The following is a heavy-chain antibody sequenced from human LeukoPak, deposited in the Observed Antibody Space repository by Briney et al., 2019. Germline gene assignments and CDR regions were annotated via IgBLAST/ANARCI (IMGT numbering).Heavy chain of an antibody. J-gene: IGHJ4*02. V-gene: IGHV4-59*01. Sequence: SQTLSPTSTVSGGSISSYYWSWIRQPPGKGLEWIGYIYYSGSTYYNPSLKSRVTISVDTSKNQFSLKLSSVTAADTAVYYCARGRLSYQLPDQHYFDYWGQGTLVTVSS. CDR3: ARGRLSYQLPDQHYFDY. CDR2: IYYSGST. CDR1: GGSISSYY. D-gene: IGHD2-2*01.